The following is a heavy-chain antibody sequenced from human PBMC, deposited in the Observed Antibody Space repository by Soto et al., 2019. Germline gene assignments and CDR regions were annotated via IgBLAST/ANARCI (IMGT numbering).Heavy chain of an antibody. V-gene: IGHV3-23*01. D-gene: IGHD1-7*01. CDR2: ISANGQGI. CDR3: AKDRNYPRDQFHY. CDR1: GFTFSTYA. J-gene: IGHJ4*02. Sequence: AGGSLRLSCAASGFTFSTYALSWVRQAPGKGLEWVSAISANGQGIYYADSGRGRFTISRDNSKNTIFLHMDSLRAEDTAVYYCAKDRNYPRDQFHYWGQGTLVTVSS.